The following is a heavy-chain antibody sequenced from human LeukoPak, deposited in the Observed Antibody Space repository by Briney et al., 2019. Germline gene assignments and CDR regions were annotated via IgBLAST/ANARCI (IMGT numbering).Heavy chain of an antibody. CDR3: ARDLSPSYGFDY. Sequence: SETLSLTCTVSGGSISSYYCSWIRQPPGKGLEWIGYIYYSGSTNYNPSLKSRVTISVDTSKNQFSLKLSSVTAADTAVYYCARDLSPSYGFDYWGQGTLVTVSS. CDR1: GGSISSYY. D-gene: IGHD5-18*01. J-gene: IGHJ4*02. CDR2: IYYSGST. V-gene: IGHV4-59*01.